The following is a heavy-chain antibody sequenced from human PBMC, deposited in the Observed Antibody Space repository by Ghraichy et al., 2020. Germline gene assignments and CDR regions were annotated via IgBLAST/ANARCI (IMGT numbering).Heavy chain of an antibody. CDR2: INPNSGGT. V-gene: IGHV1-2*02. Sequence: ASVKVSCKASGYTFTGYYMHWVRQAPGQGLEWMGWINPNSGGTNYAQKFQGRVTMTRDTSISTAYMELSRLRSDDTAVYYCARGKAAAGRVPDYWGQGTLVTVSS. J-gene: IGHJ4*02. CDR1: GYTFTGYY. CDR3: ARGKAAAGRVPDY. D-gene: IGHD6-13*01.